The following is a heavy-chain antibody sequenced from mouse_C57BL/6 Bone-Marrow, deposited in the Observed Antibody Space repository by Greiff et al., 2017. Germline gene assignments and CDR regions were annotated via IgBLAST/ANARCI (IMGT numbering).Heavy chain of an antibody. J-gene: IGHJ3*01. Sequence: QVQLKQSGAELARPGASVKLSCKASGYTFTSYGISWVKQRTGQGLEWIGEIYPRSGNTYYNEKFKGKATLTADKSSSTAYMELRSLTSEDSAVYFCARSGDGYYVAWFAYWGQGTLVTVSA. CDR1: GYTFTSYG. V-gene: IGHV1-81*01. CDR2: IYPRSGNT. CDR3: ARSGDGYYVAWFAY. D-gene: IGHD2-3*01.